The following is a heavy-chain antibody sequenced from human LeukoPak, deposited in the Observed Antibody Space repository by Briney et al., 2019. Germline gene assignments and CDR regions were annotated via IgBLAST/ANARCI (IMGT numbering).Heavy chain of an antibody. Sequence: PSETLSLTCTVSGGSISNYHWSWIRQPPGKGLEWIGYIYYSGSTNYNPSLKSRVTISVDTSKNQFSLKLSSVTAADTAVYYCAREATYYYDSSGYYYGDWFDPWGQGTLVTVSS. D-gene: IGHD3-22*01. J-gene: IGHJ5*02. CDR3: AREATYYYDSSGYYYGDWFDP. CDR1: GGSISNYH. V-gene: IGHV4-59*01. CDR2: IYYSGST.